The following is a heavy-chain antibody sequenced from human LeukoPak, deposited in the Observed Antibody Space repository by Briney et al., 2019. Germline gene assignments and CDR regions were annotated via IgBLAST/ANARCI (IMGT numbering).Heavy chain of an antibody. Sequence: PSETLSLTCTVSGVSTSSSSYNWGWIRQPPGKGLEWIASIYYSGSTYYNPSLKSRVTISVDTSKNQFSLKLSSVTAADTAVYYCARQHKYGGNALDPWGQGTLVTVSS. CDR2: IYYSGST. D-gene: IGHD4-23*01. CDR1: GVSTSSSSYN. J-gene: IGHJ5*02. V-gene: IGHV4-39*01. CDR3: ARQHKYGGNALDP.